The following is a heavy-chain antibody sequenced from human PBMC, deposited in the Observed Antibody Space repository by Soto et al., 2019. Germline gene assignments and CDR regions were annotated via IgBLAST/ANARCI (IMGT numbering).Heavy chain of an antibody. CDR2: IYYSGST. J-gene: IGHJ6*02. Sequence: SETLSLTCTVSGGSISSGGYYWSWIRHHPGKGLEWIGYIYYSGSTYYNPSLKSRVTISVDTSKNQFSLKLSSVTAADTAVYYCARVSEPAGYGMDVWGQGTTVTVSS. CDR3: ARVSEPAGYGMDV. CDR1: GGSISSGGYY. D-gene: IGHD2-2*01. V-gene: IGHV4-31*03.